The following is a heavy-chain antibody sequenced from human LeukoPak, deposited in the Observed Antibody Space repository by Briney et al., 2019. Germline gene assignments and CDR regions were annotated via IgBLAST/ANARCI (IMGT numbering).Heavy chain of an antibody. J-gene: IGHJ6*02. CDR3: ARRSNGTYSNYGLDV. D-gene: IGHD1-1*01. Sequence: SETLSLTCTVSGGSISSYYWSWIRQPPGKGLEWIGYIYYSGSTNYNPSLKSRVTISVDRSKNQFSLKLSSVTAADTAVYYCARRSNGTYSNYGLDVWGQGTTVTVSS. CDR2: IYYSGST. CDR1: GGSISSYY. V-gene: IGHV4-59*12.